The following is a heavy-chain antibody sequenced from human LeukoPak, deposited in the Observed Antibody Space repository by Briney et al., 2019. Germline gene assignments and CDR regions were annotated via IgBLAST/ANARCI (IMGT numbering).Heavy chain of an antibody. D-gene: IGHD6-19*01. CDR3: ATGRIAVADSFDY. J-gene: IGHJ4*02. CDR2: ISSSSSCI. V-gene: IGHV3-21*01. CDR1: GFTFSSYS. Sequence: PGGSLRLSCAASGFTFSSYSMNWVRQAPGKGLDWVSSISSSSSCIYYADSVKGRFTISRDNAKNSLYLQMNSLRAEDTAVYYCATGRIAVADSFDYWGQGTLVTVSS.